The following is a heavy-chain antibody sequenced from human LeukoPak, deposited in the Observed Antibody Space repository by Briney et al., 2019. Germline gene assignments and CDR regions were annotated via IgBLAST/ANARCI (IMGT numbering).Heavy chain of an antibody. CDR2: INPNSGGT. CDR3: ARNGRYFDWLLLDDAFDI. V-gene: IGHV1-2*02. D-gene: IGHD3-9*01. CDR1: GYTFTRYY. Sequence: GASVKLSCKASGYTFTRYYMHWVRQAPGQGLEWKGWINPNSGGTKYAQKFQGRVTMTRDTSISTAYMELSRLRSDDTAVYYCARNGRYFDWLLLDDAFDIWGKGTTVTVSS. J-gene: IGHJ3*02.